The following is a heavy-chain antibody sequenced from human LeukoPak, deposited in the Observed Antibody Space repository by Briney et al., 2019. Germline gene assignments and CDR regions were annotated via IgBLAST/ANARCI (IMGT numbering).Heavy chain of an antibody. CDR2: IIPIFGTA. V-gene: IGHV1-69*05. CDR1: GGTFSSYA. D-gene: IGHD3-10*01. CDR3: ARDSSVIRGVVDAFDI. Sequence: ASVKVSCKASGGTFSSYAISWVRQAPGQGLEWMGGIIPIFGTANYAQKFQGRVTITTDESTSTAYMELSSLRAEDTAVYYCARDSSVIRGVVDAFDIWGQGTMVTVSS. J-gene: IGHJ3*02.